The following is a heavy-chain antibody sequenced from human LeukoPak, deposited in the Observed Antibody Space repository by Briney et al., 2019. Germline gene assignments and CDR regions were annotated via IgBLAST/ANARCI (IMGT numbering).Heavy chain of an antibody. CDR1: GGSISSYY. D-gene: IGHD2-2*01. CDR3: AMCQLQLSRRWFDT. CDR2: IYYSGST. Sequence: SETLSLTCTVSGGSISSYYWSWIRQPRGKGLEWIGYIYYSGSTNYNPSLKSRVTISVDTSKNQFSLKLGSGTAAHTAVYYCAMCQLQLSRRWFDTWGQGRLVTVSS. J-gene: IGHJ5*02. V-gene: IGHV4-59*01.